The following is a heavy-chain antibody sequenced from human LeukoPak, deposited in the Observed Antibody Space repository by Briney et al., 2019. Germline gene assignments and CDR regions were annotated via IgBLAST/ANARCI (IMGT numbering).Heavy chain of an antibody. CDR1: GYTFTGYA. V-gene: IGHV1-18*01. J-gene: IGHJ1*01. CDR2: VSAYNGNT. Sequence: GASVKVSCKASGYTFTGYAISWVRQAPGQGLEWMGWVSAYNGNTNYAQKLQGRVTMTTDTSTSTAYMELRSLRSGDTAVYYCAREAMGYGDFVEYFQHWGQGTLVTVSS. CDR3: AREAMGYGDFVEYFQH. D-gene: IGHD4-17*01.